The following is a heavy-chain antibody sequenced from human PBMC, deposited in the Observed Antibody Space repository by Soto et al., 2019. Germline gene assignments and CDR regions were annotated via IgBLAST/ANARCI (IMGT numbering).Heavy chain of an antibody. Sequence: PGGSLRLSCAASGFTVSSNYMSWVRQAPGKGLGWVSVIYSGGSTYYADSVKGRFTISRDNSKNTLYLQMNSLRAEDTAVYYCARMSGDIVLMVYAPPNYYYYMDVWGKGTTVTVSS. J-gene: IGHJ6*03. V-gene: IGHV3-66*01. D-gene: IGHD2-8*01. CDR3: ARMSGDIVLMVYAPPNYYYYMDV. CDR1: GFTVSSNY. CDR2: IYSGGST.